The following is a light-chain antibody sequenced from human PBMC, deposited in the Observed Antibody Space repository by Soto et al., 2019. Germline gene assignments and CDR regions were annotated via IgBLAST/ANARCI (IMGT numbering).Light chain of an antibody. CDR2: SAS. CDR1: QSISSN. J-gene: IGKJ4*01. Sequence: EIVMTRSPATLSVSPGQRVTLSCRASQSISSNLAWYQQKPGQPPRLLFYSASARATGTSARFSASGSGTEFSLTISSLQSEDVAIYYCQQYHDWPPLTFGGGTKIQIK. CDR3: QQYHDWPPLT. V-gene: IGKV3-15*01.